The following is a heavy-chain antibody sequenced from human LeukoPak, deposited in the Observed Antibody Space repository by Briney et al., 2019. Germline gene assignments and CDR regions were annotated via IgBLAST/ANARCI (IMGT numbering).Heavy chain of an antibody. D-gene: IGHD6-13*01. Sequence: QSGGSLRLSCAASGFTVGSNYMTWVRQAPGRGLEWVSEISATGGGTYYADSVKGRFTISRDNSKNTLYLQMNSLRADDTAVYYCAKDQGSTWLYYFDYWGQGTLVTVSS. CDR3: AKDQGSTWLYYFDY. V-gene: IGHV3-23*01. CDR1: GFTVGSNY. J-gene: IGHJ4*02. CDR2: ISATGGGT.